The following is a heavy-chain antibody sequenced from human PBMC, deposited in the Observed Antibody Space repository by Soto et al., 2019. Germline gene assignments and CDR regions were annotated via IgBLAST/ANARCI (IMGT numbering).Heavy chain of an antibody. CDR3: AKDHDDFWSGYYHRYFDY. Sequence: QVQLVESGGGVVQPGRSLRLSCAASGFTFSSYGMHWVRQAPGKGLEWVAVISYHGSNKYYADSVKGRFTISRDNSKNTLYLQMNSLRAEDTAVYYCAKDHDDFWSGYYHRYFDYWGQGTLVTVSS. D-gene: IGHD3-3*01. CDR2: ISYHGSNK. CDR1: GFTFSSYG. J-gene: IGHJ4*02. V-gene: IGHV3-30*18.